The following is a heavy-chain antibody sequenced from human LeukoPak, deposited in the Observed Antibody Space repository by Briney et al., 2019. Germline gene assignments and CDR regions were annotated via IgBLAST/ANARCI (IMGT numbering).Heavy chain of an antibody. J-gene: IGHJ4*02. CDR2: ISHDGFI. CDR3: ARDWVYKIDY. V-gene: IGHV3-74*01. Sequence: GGSLRLSCATAGFTFSSYVMHWVRRTPGKGLVWVSRISHDGFISYADSVKGRFTISRDNAKNTLILQMNSLRAEDTAVYYCARDWVYKIDYWGRGTLVTVSS. D-gene: IGHD5-24*01. CDR1: GFTFSSYV.